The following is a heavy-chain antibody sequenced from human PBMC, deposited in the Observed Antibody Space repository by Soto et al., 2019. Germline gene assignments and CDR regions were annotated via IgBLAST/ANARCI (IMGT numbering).Heavy chain of an antibody. J-gene: IGHJ6*02. CDR3: AREGLWFGEAILYYGMDV. Sequence: SETLSLTCTVSGGSISSGGYYWSWIRQHPGKGLEWIGYIYYSGSTYYNPSLKSRVTISVDTSKNQFSLKLSSVTAADTAVYYCAREGLWFGEAILYYGMDVWGQGTTVTVSS. CDR2: IYYSGST. D-gene: IGHD3-10*01. V-gene: IGHV4-31*03. CDR1: GGSISSGGYY.